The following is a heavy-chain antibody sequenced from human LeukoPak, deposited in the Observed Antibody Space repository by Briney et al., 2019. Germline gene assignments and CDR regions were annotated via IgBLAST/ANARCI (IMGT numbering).Heavy chain of an antibody. J-gene: IGHJ4*02. V-gene: IGHV3-30*02. D-gene: IGHD1-26*01. CDR2: IWNDGSNK. Sequence: GGSLRLSCAASGFTFSDYGMHWVRQAPGKGLDWVAVIWNDGSNKLQADFVKGRFTISRDNSKNTLYLQMNSLRADDTAVYYCAKGNSGSPNDYWGQGTLVTVSS. CDR1: GFTFSDYG. CDR3: AKGNSGSPNDY.